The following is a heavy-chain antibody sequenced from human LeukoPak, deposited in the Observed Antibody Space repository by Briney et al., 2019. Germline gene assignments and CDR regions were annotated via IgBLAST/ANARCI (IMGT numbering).Heavy chain of an antibody. V-gene: IGHV3-23*01. CDR3: AKDISPGRSDAFDI. CDR1: GFTFISYV. Sequence: GGSLRLSCADSGFTFISYVMSWVRQAPGKGLEGVSASSCSGRSTYYAYSVKGRFTSSRDNSKNTMYLQMNSLRAEDTAVYYCAKDISPGRSDAFDIWGQGTMVTVSS. CDR2: SSCSGRST. J-gene: IGHJ3*02. D-gene: IGHD1-14*01.